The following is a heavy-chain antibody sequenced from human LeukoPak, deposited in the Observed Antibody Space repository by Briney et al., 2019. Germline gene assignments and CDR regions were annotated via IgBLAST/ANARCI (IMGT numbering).Heavy chain of an antibody. CDR3: ARVGVRGDVIADFDY. Sequence: ASVKVSCKASGYTFTDYYIHWVRQAPGQGLEWMGWINPNSGGTNYVQKFHGRVTMTRDTSIRKDYMELSRVSDDGTAVYYCARVGVRGDVIADFDYWGQGTLVTVSS. CDR1: GYTFTDYY. V-gene: IGHV1-2*02. CDR2: INPNSGGT. J-gene: IGHJ4*02. D-gene: IGHD3-10*01.